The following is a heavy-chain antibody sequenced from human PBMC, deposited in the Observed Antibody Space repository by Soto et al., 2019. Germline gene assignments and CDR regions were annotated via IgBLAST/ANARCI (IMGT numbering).Heavy chain of an antibody. Sequence: PGGSLRLSCVASGFAFNNYAMSWVRQAPGKGLEWVSIISGSGGSTYYADSVKGRFTISRDNSKNTLYLQMNSLRAEDMAVYYCAKDQGSSWYEIDYWGQGTLVTVSS. CDR1: GFAFNNYA. J-gene: IGHJ4*02. CDR3: AKDQGSSWYEIDY. D-gene: IGHD6-13*01. V-gene: IGHV3-23*01. CDR2: ISGSGGST.